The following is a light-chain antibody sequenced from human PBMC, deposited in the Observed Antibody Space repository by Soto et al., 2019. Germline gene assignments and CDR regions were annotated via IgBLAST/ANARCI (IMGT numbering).Light chain of an antibody. CDR2: AAS. V-gene: IGKV1-39*01. CDR1: ESISRH. Sequence: DIQMTQSPSSLSASVGDRVTITCRASESISRHLKSYQQKPGKAPKLLIYAASSLQNEVPSRFSGSGSGTEFTLTISNLQPEDFATYYCQQSYSTLSITFGQGTRLEIK. CDR3: QQSYSTLSIT. J-gene: IGKJ5*01.